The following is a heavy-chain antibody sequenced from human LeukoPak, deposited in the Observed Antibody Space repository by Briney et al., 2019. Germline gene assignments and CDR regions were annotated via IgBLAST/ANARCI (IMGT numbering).Heavy chain of an antibody. V-gene: IGHV4-61*02. CDR3: ARDLAAAGAFDY. CDR2: IYTSGST. Sequence: PSETLSLTCTVSGGSISSGSYYWSWIRQPAGKGLEWIGRIYTSGSTNYNPSLKSRVTISVDTSKNQFSLKLSSVTAADTAVYYCARDLAAAGAFDYWGQGTLVTVSS. CDR1: GGSISSGSYY. J-gene: IGHJ4*02. D-gene: IGHD6-13*01.